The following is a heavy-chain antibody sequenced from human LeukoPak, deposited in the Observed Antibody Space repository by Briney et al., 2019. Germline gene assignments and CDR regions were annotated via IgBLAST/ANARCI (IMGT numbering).Heavy chain of an antibody. CDR3: AKPSTSWRPPDY. CDR2: ITSSGTSV. Sequence: GGSLRLSCAVSGFTFSSYAMSWVRQVPGKGLECVSGITSSGTSVYYADSVKDRFTISRDNSKNTLYLQMNSLRDEDTAVYYCAKPSTSWRPPDYWGQGTLVTVSS. J-gene: IGHJ4*02. CDR1: GFTFSSYA. V-gene: IGHV3-23*01. D-gene: IGHD6-13*01.